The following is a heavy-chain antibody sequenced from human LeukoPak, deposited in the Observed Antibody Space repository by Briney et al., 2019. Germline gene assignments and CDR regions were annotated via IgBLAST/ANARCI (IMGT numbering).Heavy chain of an antibody. CDR3: AKDLVLRYFDWAFDY. V-gene: IGHV3-30*18. Sequence: GRSLRLSCAVSGFTFSSYGMHWVRQAPGKGLERVAVISYDGSNKYYADSVKGRFSISRGNSKNTMYLQVNSLRAEDTAVYYCAKDLVLRYFDWAFDYWAREPWSPSPQ. D-gene: IGHD3-9*01. J-gene: IGHJ4*02. CDR1: GFTFSSYG. CDR2: ISYDGSNK.